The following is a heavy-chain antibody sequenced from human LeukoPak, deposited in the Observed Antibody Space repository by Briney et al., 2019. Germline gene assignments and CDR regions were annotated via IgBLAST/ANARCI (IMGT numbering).Heavy chain of an antibody. Sequence: PRGSLRLSCAASGFTFSSYAMSWVRQAPGKGLEWVSAISGSGGSTYYADSVKGRFTISRDNSKNTLYLQMNSLRAEDTAVYYCAKDQRTTVVRSHWDYWGQGTLVTVSS. CDR1: GFTFSSYA. CDR3: AKDQRTTVVRSHWDY. J-gene: IGHJ4*02. V-gene: IGHV3-23*01. CDR2: ISGSGGST. D-gene: IGHD4-23*01.